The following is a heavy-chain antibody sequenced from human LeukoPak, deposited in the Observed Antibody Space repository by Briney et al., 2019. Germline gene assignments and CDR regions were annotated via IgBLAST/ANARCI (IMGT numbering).Heavy chain of an antibody. Sequence: PGGSLRLSCAASGFTFSNFWMSWVRQAPGKGLEWVSSITSSSTYIYYADSVKGRFTISRDNAKNSLYLQMDSLRADDTGVYYCARAPESDWGQGTLVTVSS. J-gene: IGHJ4*02. CDR2: ITSSSTYI. V-gene: IGHV3-21*01. CDR1: GFTFSNFW. CDR3: ARAPESD.